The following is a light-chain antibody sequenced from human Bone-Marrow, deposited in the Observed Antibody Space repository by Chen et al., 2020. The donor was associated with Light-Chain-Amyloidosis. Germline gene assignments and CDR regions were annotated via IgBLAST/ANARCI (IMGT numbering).Light chain of an antibody. J-gene: IGLJ3*02. CDR2: TDN. CDR3: AAWDGSLDGWV. CDR1: SSNIGTKN. V-gene: IGLV1-44*01. Sequence: QSVLTQPPSASGTPGQWVTISCSGSSSNIGTKNVNWYQQLAGTAPNLLIYTDNQRPSGVPDRFSGSKSGTSASLAISGLQSEDEADYYCAAWDGSLDGWVFGGGTKLTVL.